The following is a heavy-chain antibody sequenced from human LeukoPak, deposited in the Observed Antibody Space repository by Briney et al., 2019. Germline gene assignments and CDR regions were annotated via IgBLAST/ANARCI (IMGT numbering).Heavy chain of an antibody. Sequence: GGSLRLSCEASGFTFSAYAMTWVRQAPGKGLEWVSYISSSSSTIYYADSVKGRFTISRDNAKNSLYLQMNSLRDEDTAVYYCASDSSGYYPAAFDIWGQGTMVTVSS. CDR1: GFTFSAYA. CDR3: ASDSSGYYPAAFDI. D-gene: IGHD3-22*01. J-gene: IGHJ3*02. V-gene: IGHV3-48*02. CDR2: ISSSSSTI.